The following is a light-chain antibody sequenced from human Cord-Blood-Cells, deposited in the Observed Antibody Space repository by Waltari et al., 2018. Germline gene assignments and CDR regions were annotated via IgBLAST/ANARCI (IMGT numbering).Light chain of an antibody. Sequence: DIPMPHSPSSLSASVGYRVTITCRASQSISSYLNWYQQKPGKAPKLLIYAASSLQSGVPSRFSGSGSGTDFTLTISSLQPEDFATYYCQQSYSTLTFGGGTKVEIK. J-gene: IGKJ4*01. CDR2: AAS. CDR3: QQSYSTLT. V-gene: IGKV1-39*01. CDR1: QSISSY.